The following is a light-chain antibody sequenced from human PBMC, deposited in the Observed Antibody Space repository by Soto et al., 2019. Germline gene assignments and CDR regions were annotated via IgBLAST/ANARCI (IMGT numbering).Light chain of an antibody. V-gene: IGKV3-11*01. CDR3: KQRTNWQELT. CDR1: QSVGTY. CDR2: EAS. Sequence: EIVLPQPPAPRSLPPGQEATPSSRAIQSVGTYLAWYQKKPGRAPRLLIFEASNRATGIPARFSGSGSGTDFTLTISSLEPEDFVVYYCKQRTNWQELTFGGGTKVEIK. J-gene: IGKJ4*01.